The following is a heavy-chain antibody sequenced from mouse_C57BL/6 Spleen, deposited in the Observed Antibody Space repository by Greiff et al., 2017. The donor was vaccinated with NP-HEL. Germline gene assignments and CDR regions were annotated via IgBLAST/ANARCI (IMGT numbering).Heavy chain of an antibody. CDR1: GFNIKNTY. J-gene: IGHJ4*01. D-gene: IGHD1-1*01. CDR2: IDPANGNT. V-gene: IGHV14-3*01. CDR3: ARAPHYYGSSCYAMDY. Sequence: EVQLQQSVAELVRPGASVKLSCTASGFNIKNTYMHWVKQRPEQGLEWIGRIDPANGNTKYAPKFQGKATITADTSSNTAYLQLSSLTSEDKAIYYCARAPHYYGSSCYAMDYWGQGTSVTVSS.